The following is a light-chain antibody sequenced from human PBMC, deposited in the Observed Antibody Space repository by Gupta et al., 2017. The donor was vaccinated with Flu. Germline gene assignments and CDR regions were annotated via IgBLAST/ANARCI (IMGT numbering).Light chain of an antibody. CDR3: YSAADNSWF. J-gene: IGLJ2*01. V-gene: IGLV3-27*01. CDR1: LLAKKY. CDR2: KDI. Sequence: SYELRQPASVSVSPGQTATITCSGDLLAKKYVRWLQYKPGQAPVLVIHKDIERPSGIPDRFSGSNSGTTVTLTISGVQFDDEADYYCYSAADNSWFFGGGTKLIVL.